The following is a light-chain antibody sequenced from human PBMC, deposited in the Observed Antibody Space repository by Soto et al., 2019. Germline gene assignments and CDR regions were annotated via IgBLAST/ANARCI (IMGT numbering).Light chain of an antibody. V-gene: IGKV1-33*01. CDR1: QDISNY. CDR3: QHYDHLPIT. J-gene: IGKJ5*01. Sequence: DIQMTQSPSSLSASVVDRVTITCHASQDISNYLNWYQQKPGKAPKLLIYDASNLETGVPSRFSGSGSGTDFTFTISSLQPEDIATYYCQHYDHLPITFGQGTRLEIK. CDR2: DAS.